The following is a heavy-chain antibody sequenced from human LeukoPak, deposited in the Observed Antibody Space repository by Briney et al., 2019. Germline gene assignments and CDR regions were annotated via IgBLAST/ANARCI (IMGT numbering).Heavy chain of an antibody. V-gene: IGHV4-39*01. CDR1: GGSISSSSYY. CDR2: IYYSGST. D-gene: IGHD3-10*01. CDR3: ARHVPSYGSGSYYYYMDV. Sequence: SETLSLTCTVSGGSISSSSYYWGWIRQPPGKGLEWIGSIYYSGSTYYNPSLKSRVTISVDTSKNQFSLKLSSVTAADTAVYYCARHVPSYGSGSYYYYMDVWGKGTTATISS. J-gene: IGHJ6*03.